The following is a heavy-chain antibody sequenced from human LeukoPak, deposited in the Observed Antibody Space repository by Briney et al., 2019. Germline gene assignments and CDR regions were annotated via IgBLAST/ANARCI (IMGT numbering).Heavy chain of an antibody. Sequence: IPGGSLRLSCAASGFTFSSYSMNWVRQAPGKGLEWVSSSSSSSSYIYYADSVKGRFIISRDNSRDTLYLQMNSLRVEDTAVYYCARYNGDYTAFDIWGQGTMVTVSS. CDR3: ARYNGDYTAFDI. J-gene: IGHJ3*02. D-gene: IGHD4-17*01. CDR2: SSSSSSYI. CDR1: GFTFSSYS. V-gene: IGHV3-21*01.